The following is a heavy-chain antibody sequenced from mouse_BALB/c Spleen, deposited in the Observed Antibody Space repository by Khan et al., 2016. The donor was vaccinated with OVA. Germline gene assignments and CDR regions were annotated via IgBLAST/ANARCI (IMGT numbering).Heavy chain of an antibody. CDR1: GFSLTDYG. D-gene: IGHD2-10*01. J-gene: IGHJ4*01. CDR3: ARQPYYHYYIMDY. CDR2: IWSDGST. V-gene: IGHV2-6-1*01. Sequence: VQLKESGPGLVEPSQRLSITCTISGFSLTDYGVHWVRQPPGKGLEWLVVIWSDGSTTYNSALKSRLRIIKEDSKSQIFLKMNSLQTDDTAMYYCARQPYYHYYIMDYWGQGTSVTVSS.